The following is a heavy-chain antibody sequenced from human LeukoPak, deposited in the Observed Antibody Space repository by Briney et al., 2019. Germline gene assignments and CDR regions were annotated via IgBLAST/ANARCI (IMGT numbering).Heavy chain of an antibody. CDR1: RNTFTGYY. Sequence: GASVKVSCMPSRNTFTGYYMHWVRQAPGQGLEWMGWINPNSGGTNYAQKFEGRVTMTRDTSISTAYMELSRLRSDATAVYYCARGRDRYCSSTSCRPFDYWGQGTLVTVSS. J-gene: IGHJ4*02. CDR2: INPNSGGT. CDR3: ARGRDRYCSSTSCRPFDY. V-gene: IGHV1-2*02. D-gene: IGHD2-2*01.